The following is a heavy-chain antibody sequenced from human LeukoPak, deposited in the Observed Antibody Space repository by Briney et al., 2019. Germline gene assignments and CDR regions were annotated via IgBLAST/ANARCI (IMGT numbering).Heavy chain of an antibody. D-gene: IGHD3-10*01. Sequence: PSETLSLTCAVSGGSISSSNWWSWVRQPPGKGLEWIGEIYHSGSTNYNPSLKSRVTISVDNSKNQFSLKLSSVTAADTAVYYCAREGSSPTTKHYYGSGSYGFDPRGQGTLVTVSS. J-gene: IGHJ5*02. CDR2: IYHSGST. CDR1: GGSISSSNW. V-gene: IGHV4-4*02. CDR3: AREGSSPTTKHYYGSGSYGFDP.